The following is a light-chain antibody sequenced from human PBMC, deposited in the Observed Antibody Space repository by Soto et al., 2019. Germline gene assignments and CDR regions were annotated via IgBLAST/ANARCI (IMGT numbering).Light chain of an antibody. V-gene: IGKV3-20*01. CDR1: QSVSINY. J-gene: IGKJ1*01. Sequence: EIVLTQSPGTLSLSPGETATLSCRASQSVSINYLAWYQQKPGQAPRLLIYGASGRATGIPDRFSGSESGTDFTLTISRLEPEDFAVYYCQQYGSSPVTCGQGTKV. CDR3: QQYGSSPVT. CDR2: GAS.